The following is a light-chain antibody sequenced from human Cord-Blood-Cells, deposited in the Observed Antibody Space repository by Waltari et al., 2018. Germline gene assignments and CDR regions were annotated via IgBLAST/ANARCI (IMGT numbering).Light chain of an antibody. Sequence: EIVLTQSPGTLSLSPGERATLSCRASQRVSSSYLAWYQEKPGQAPRPLIYGASSRATGIPDMFSGIGAGTDFTLTISRLEPEDFAVYYCQQYGSSPPRTFGGGTKVEIK. CDR1: QRVSSSY. CDR3: QQYGSSPPRT. CDR2: GAS. J-gene: IGKJ4*01. V-gene: IGKV3-20*01.